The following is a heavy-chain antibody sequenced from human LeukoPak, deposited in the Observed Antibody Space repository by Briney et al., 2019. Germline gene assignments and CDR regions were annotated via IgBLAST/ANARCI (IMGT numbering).Heavy chain of an antibody. V-gene: IGHV4-39*07. CDR3: ARVSTTMIVVGNLFDP. D-gene: IGHD3-22*01. CDR1: GGSISSSSYY. J-gene: IGHJ5*02. CDR2: IYYSGST. Sequence: TSETLSLTCTVSGGSISSSSYYWGWIRQPPGKGLECIGSIYYSGSTYYNPSLKSRVTISVDTSKNQFSLKLSSVTAADTAVYYCARVSTTMIVVGNLFDPWGQGTLVTVSS.